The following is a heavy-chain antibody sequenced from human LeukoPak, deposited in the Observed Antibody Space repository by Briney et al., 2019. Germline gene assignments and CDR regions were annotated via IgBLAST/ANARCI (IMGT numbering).Heavy chain of an antibody. CDR2: ISWNSGSI. V-gene: IGHV3-9*01. J-gene: IGHJ3*02. Sequence: GGSLRLSCVASGFSFGSYAMNWVRQAPGKGLEWVSGISWNSGSIGYADSVKGRFTISRDNAKNSLYLQMNSPRAEDTALYYCAKDMGGGALDAFDIWGQGTMVTVSS. D-gene: IGHD2-15*01. CDR3: AKDMGGGALDAFDI. CDR1: GFSFGSYA.